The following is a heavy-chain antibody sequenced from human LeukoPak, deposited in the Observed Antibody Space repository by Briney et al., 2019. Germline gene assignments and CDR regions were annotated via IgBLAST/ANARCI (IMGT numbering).Heavy chain of an antibody. CDR2: ISYDGRNK. D-gene: IGHD3-9*01. Sequence: GGSLRLSCAVSGFTFSTYAMHWVRQAPGKGLEWVAFISYDGRNKYYADSVKGRFTISRDNSKNTLFLQMNSLRAEGTAVYYCAKGYYEIHDAFDIWGQGTMVTVSS. CDR1: GFTFSTYA. CDR3: AKGYYEIHDAFDI. J-gene: IGHJ3*02. V-gene: IGHV3-30*04.